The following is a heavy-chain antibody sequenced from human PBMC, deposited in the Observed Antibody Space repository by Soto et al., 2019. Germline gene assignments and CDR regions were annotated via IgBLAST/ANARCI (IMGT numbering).Heavy chain of an antibody. CDR1: GGTFSSYA. V-gene: IGHV1-69*13. CDR3: ASSAGHQDYYGMDV. Sequence: ASVKVSCKASGGTFSSYAISWVRQAPGQGLEWMGGIIPIFGTANYAQKFQGRVTITADESTSTAYMGLSSLRSEDTAVYYCASSAGHQDYYGMDVWGQGTTVTVSS. D-gene: IGHD6-13*01. J-gene: IGHJ6*02. CDR2: IIPIFGTA.